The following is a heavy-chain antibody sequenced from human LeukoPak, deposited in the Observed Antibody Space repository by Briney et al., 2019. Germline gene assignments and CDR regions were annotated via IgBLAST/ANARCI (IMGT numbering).Heavy chain of an antibody. CDR1: GGSISSYY. V-gene: IGHV4-4*07. Sequence: SETLSLTCTVSGGSISSYYWSWIRQPAGKGLEWIGRIYTSGSTNYNPSLKSRVTMSVDTSKNQFSLKLSSVTAADTAVYYCARDGFGYSYGYYFDYRGQGTLVTVSS. D-gene: IGHD5-18*01. CDR2: IYTSGST. CDR3: ARDGFGYSYGYYFDY. J-gene: IGHJ4*02.